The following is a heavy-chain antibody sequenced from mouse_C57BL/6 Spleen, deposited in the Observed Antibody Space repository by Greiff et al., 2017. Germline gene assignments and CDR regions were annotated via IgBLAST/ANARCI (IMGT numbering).Heavy chain of an antibody. J-gene: IGHJ3*01. Sequence: VQLQQSGPELVKPGDSVKISCKASGYSFTGYFMNWVMQSHGKSLEWIGDINPNNGGTSYNQKFKGKATLTVDKSSSTAYMELRSLTSEDSAVYYCARGHVGAYWGQGTLVTVSA. V-gene: IGHV1-20*01. D-gene: IGHD3-3*01. CDR1: GYSFTGYF. CDR2: INPNNGGT. CDR3: ARGHVGAY.